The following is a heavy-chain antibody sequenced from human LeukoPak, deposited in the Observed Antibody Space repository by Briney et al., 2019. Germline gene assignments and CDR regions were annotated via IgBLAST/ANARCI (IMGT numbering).Heavy chain of an antibody. Sequence: PSETLSLTCAVYGGSFSRYYWRWIRQSPGKGLEWIAEIDHRGDTNYDPSVKSRVTISVDTSKNQFSPKVRSLSAADTAVYYCARGATISETGYFDFWGQGTLVTVSS. CDR3: ARGATISETGYFDF. CDR2: IDHRGDT. V-gene: IGHV4-34*01. CDR1: GGSFSRYY. D-gene: IGHD5-24*01. J-gene: IGHJ4*03.